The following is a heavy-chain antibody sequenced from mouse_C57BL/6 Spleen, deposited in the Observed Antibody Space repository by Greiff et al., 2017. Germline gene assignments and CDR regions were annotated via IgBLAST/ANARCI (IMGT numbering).Heavy chain of an antibody. CDR3: ARGGVPTWFAY. CDR1: GFTFSDYG. Sequence: EVHLVESGGGLVKPGGSLKLSCAASGFTFSDYGMHWVRQAPEKGLEWVAYISSGSSTIYYADTVKGRFTISRDNAKNTLFLQMTSLRSEDTAMYYCARGGVPTWFAYWGQGTLVTVSA. CDR2: ISSGSSTI. V-gene: IGHV5-17*01. J-gene: IGHJ3*01.